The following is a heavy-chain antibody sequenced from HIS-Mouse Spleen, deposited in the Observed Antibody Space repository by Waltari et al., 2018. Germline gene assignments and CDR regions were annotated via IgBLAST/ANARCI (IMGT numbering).Heavy chain of an antibody. V-gene: IGHV4-39*07. J-gene: IGHJ3*02. D-gene: IGHD1-1*01. CDR2: IYYSGST. Sequence: QLQLQESGPGLVKPSETLSLTCTVSGGSISSSSYYWGWIRQPPGKGLEWIGSIYYSGSTYYNPSLKSRVTISVDTSKNQFSLKLSSVTAADTAVYYCARGQLEQGAYDAFDIWGQGTMVTVSS. CDR1: GGSISSSSYY. CDR3: ARGQLEQGAYDAFDI.